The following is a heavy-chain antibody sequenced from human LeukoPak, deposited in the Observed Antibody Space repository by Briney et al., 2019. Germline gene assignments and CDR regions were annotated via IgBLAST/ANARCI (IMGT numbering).Heavy chain of an antibody. J-gene: IGHJ5*02. CDR3: AKYVGFDP. CDR2: ISGDRIST. V-gene: IGHV3-43*02. Sequence: LEWFSLISGDRISTNYSDSVKGPFTISRYNSKNSLYLQMNSLRTEDTALYYCAKYVGFDPWGQGTLVTVSS.